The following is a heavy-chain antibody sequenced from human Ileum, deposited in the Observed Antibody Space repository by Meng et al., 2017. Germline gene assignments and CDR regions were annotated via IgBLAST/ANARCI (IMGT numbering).Heavy chain of an antibody. CDR1: GFTFSSYT. CDR2: ISYDGNTK. J-gene: IGHJ4*02. CDR3: ARDHNSDGSESYLYYFTY. V-gene: IGHV3-30*09. Sequence: GGSLRLSCAASGFTFSSYTMHWVRQAPGKGLEWVAVISYDGNTKFYADSMKGRFAISRDNSKNTLYLQMNSLRAEDTAVYFCARDHNSDGSESYLYYFTYWGLGKRVTSSS. D-gene: IGHD3-10*01.